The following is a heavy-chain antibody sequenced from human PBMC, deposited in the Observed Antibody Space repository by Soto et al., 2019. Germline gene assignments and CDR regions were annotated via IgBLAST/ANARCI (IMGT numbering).Heavy chain of an antibody. CDR3: AFYHLIEEPGTSKI. Sequence: SETLSLTCTVSGASISSGRYYWSWIRQHPGKGLEWIGYIYYTGTPYYNSTLKSRVTISLETSKNQFTLKLSSVTAADTAVYYCAFYHLIEEPGTSKICGQGALVT. D-gene: IGHD2-2*01. J-gene: IGHJ4*02. CDR1: GASISSGRYY. V-gene: IGHV4-31*03. CDR2: IYYTGTP.